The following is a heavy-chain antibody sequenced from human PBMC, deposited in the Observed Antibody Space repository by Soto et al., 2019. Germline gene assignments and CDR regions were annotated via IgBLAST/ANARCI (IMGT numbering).Heavy chain of an antibody. CDR3: ESRDPGTSVDY. CDR1: GGSFTSNNW. D-gene: IGHD1-7*01. Sequence: PSETLSLTCAVSGGSFTSNNWWTWVRQPPGQGLEWIGEIYRTGSTNYNPSLKSRVTISLDKSENQFSLKVTSLTAADTAVYYCESRDPGTSVDYWGQGTLATVYS. J-gene: IGHJ4*02. V-gene: IGHV4-4*02. CDR2: IYRTGST.